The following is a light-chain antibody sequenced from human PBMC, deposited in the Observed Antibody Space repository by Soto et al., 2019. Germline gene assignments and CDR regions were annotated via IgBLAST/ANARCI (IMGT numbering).Light chain of an antibody. V-gene: IGLV1-44*01. J-gene: IGLJ2*01. Sequence: QSVLTQPPSASGTPGQRVTISCSGSSSNIGSNTVNWYQQLPGTAPKLLIYSNKQRPSGVPDRCSGSKSGTSASLAISGLQSEDEADYYCAAWDDSLNGVVFGGGTKVTVL. CDR1: SSNIGSNT. CDR3: AAWDDSLNGVV. CDR2: SNK.